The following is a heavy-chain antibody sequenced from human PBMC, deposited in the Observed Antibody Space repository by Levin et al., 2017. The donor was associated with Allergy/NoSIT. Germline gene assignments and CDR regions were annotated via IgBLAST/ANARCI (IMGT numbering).Heavy chain of an antibody. CDR1: GFTFSSFG. V-gene: IGHV3-33*01. Sequence: GESLKISCAASGFTFSSFGMHWVRQAPGKGLEWVAVIWYDGSNEKYADSVKGRFTISRDNSRSTLYLQMNSLRAEDTAMYYCARDGNGIPAAVADYWGQGTQVTVSS. D-gene: IGHD2-2*01. J-gene: IGHJ4*02. CDR2: IWYDGSNE. CDR3: ARDGNGIPAAVADY.